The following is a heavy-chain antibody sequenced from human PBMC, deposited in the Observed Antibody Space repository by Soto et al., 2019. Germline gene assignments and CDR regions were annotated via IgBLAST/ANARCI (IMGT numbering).Heavy chain of an antibody. V-gene: IGHV4-4*02. CDR3: AREIVTAGGNNYFDP. CDR1: GGTVASSHW. CDR2: LYHTGDT. Sequence: QVQLQESGPRLVKPSGSLSLTCGVSGGTVASSHWWSWVRQSPSRGLEWIGNLYHTGDTNFNPSLQSRVTFSVDKSNNQFSLRLTSLTAADTAVYFCAREIVTAGGNNYFDPWGPGTLVTVSS. D-gene: IGHD2-21*02. J-gene: IGHJ5*02.